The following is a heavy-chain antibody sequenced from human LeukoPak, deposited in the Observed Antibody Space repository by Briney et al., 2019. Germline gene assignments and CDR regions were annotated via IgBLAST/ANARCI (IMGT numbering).Heavy chain of an antibody. CDR3: ARESEYSPFDY. J-gene: IGHJ4*02. D-gene: IGHD6-6*01. CDR1: GLSVTNNY. Sequence: GRSLRLSCAVSGLSVTNNYMSWVRQAPGKGMGWASVLYVGGAKYYADSGKGGFTISRDNAKNSLYLQMNRLRDEDTAVYYCARESEYSPFDYWGQGTLVTVSS. CDR2: LYVGGAK. V-gene: IGHV3-53*01.